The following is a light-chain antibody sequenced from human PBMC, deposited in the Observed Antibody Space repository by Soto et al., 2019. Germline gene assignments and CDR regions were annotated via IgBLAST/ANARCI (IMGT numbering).Light chain of an antibody. V-gene: IGKV3-20*01. CDR3: QQYGSSPPFT. J-gene: IGKJ3*01. CDR2: GAS. CDR1: QSVSRSY. Sequence: EIVLTQSPGTLSLSPGERATLSCRASQSVSRSYLAWYQQKPGQAPRLLIYGASSRATGIPDRFSGSGSGTDFTLTISRLEPEDLAVYYCQQYGSSPPFTFGPQTKVYIK.